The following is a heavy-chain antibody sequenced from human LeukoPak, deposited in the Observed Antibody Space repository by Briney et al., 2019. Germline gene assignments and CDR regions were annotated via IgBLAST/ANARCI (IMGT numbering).Heavy chain of an antibody. V-gene: IGHV3-30*04. Sequence: PGGSLRLSCAASGFTFSSYAMSWVRQAPGKGLEWVAVISYDGSNKYYADSVKGRFTISRDNSKNTLYLQMNSLRAEDTAVYYCASHLTDWGQGTLVTVSS. CDR3: ASHLTD. CDR1: GFTFSSYA. J-gene: IGHJ4*02. CDR2: ISYDGSNK.